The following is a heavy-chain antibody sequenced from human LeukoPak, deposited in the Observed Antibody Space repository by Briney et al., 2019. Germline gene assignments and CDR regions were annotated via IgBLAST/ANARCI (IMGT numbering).Heavy chain of an antibody. CDR3: ARAVGSSWYGDYFDY. Sequence: SETLSLTCTVSGGSISSYYWSWIRQPPGKGLEWIGYIYYSGSTNYNPSLKSRVTISVDTSKNQFSLKLSSVTAADTAVYYCARAVGSSWYGDYFDYWGQGTLVAVSS. CDR1: GGSISSYY. J-gene: IGHJ4*02. D-gene: IGHD6-13*01. V-gene: IGHV4-59*01. CDR2: IYYSGST.